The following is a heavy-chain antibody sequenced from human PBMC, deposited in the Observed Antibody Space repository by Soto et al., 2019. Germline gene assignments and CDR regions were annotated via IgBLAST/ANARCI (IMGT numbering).Heavy chain of an antibody. V-gene: IGHV5-10-1*01. CDR2: IDPGDTYA. D-gene: IGHD2-2*01. J-gene: IGHJ5*02. CDR1: GYTFTTFW. CDR3: ARIYCTTTTCTSSFDH. Sequence: GESLKSSGTGFGYTFTTFWISWVRQMPGKGLEWMGRIDPGDTYATYSPAFQGHVTISADKATSTAYLQWSSLKASDTAMYYCARIYCTTTTCTSSFDHGGPVTPVAVSS.